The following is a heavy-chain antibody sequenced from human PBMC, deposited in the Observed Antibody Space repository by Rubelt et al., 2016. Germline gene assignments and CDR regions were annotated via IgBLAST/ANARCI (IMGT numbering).Heavy chain of an antibody. D-gene: IGHD1-26*01. J-gene: IGHJ4*02. CDR1: GFSFSAYS. CDR3: AKDLPSGRVGF. Sequence: EAQLVESGGGLVQPGGSLRLSCAASGFSFSAYSMNWVRQAPGKGPEWVSHISSSGSSIYYADSVKGRFTIPRDNAKNSLYLQMNSLRAEDTAVDYCAKDLPSGRVGFWGQGTLVTVSS. CDR2: ISSSGSSI. V-gene: IGHV3-48*04.